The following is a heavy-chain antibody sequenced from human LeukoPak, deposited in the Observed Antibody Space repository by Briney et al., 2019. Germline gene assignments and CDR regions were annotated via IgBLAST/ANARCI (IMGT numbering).Heavy chain of an antibody. CDR3: ARESIVATIIDY. D-gene: IGHD5-12*01. CDR1: GGSFSGYY. V-gene: IGHV4-34*01. J-gene: IGHJ4*02. CDR2: INHSGST. Sequence: SETLSLTCAVYGGSFSGYYWSWIRQPPGKGLEWIGEINHSGSTNYNPSLKSRVSISVDTSKNQFSLKLSSVTAADTAVYYCARESIVATIIDYWGQGTLVTVSS.